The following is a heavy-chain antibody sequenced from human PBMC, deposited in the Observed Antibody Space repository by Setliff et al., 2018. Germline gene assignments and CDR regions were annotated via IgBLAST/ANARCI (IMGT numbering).Heavy chain of an antibody. J-gene: IGHJ4*02. D-gene: IGHD3-22*01. CDR3: ARLWISYESNTYFYPKYFDF. CDR2: IYHSGST. CDR1: GGSISSSNW. Sequence: SETLSLTCVVSGGSISSSNWWSWVRQPPGKGLEWIGEIYHSGSTNYNPSLKSRVTISVDKSKNQFSLKLSSVTAADTAVYYCARLWISYESNTYFYPKYFDFWGQGTLVTVSS. V-gene: IGHV4-4*02.